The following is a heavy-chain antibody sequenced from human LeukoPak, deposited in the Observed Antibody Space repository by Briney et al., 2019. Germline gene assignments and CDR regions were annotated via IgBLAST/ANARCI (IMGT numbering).Heavy chain of an antibody. Sequence: GGSLRLSCAASGFTFSSYSMNWVRQAPGKGLEWVSYISSSSSTIYYADSVKGRFAISRDNAKNSLYLQMNSLRAEDTAVYYCASDIEYYDSSPHWGQGTPVTVSS. CDR1: GFTFSSYS. CDR3: ASDIEYYDSSPH. CDR2: ISSSSSTI. J-gene: IGHJ4*02. V-gene: IGHV3-48*01. D-gene: IGHD3-22*01.